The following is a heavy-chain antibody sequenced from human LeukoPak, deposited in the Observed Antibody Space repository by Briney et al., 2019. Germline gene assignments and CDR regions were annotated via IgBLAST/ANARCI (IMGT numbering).Heavy chain of an antibody. CDR1: GFTVSSNF. Sequence: GGSLRLSCATSGFTVSSNFMSWVRQAPGKGLEWVSVIYSGGSTYYADSVKGRLTISRDNSKNTLYLQMNSLRVEDTAVYYCALGLVTDYWGQGTLVTVSS. V-gene: IGHV3-66*01. J-gene: IGHJ4*02. CDR3: ALGLVTDY. D-gene: IGHD3-9*01. CDR2: IYSGGST.